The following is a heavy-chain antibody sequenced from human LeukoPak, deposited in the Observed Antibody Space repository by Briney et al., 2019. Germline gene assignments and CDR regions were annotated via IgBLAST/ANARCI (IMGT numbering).Heavy chain of an antibody. V-gene: IGHV4-39*01. D-gene: IGHD2-2*03. J-gene: IGHJ5*02. CDR1: GGSISSGGYY. CDR2: IDHSGTT. Sequence: SSETLSLTCTVSGGSISSGGYYWGWIRQAPGQGLEWIGTIDHSGTTYYNPSLESRLTISRDTSKNQFSLKLSSVTAADTAVYYCARGLGGYCSSTSCAPWGQGTLVTVSS. CDR3: ARGLGGYCSSTSCAP.